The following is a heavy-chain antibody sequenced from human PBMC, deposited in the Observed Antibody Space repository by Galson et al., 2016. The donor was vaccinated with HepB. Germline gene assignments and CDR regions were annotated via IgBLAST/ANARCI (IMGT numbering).Heavy chain of an antibody. V-gene: IGHV1-3*01. Sequence: SVKVSCKASGYRFTTYSIHWVRQAPGQGLEWMGWTNAGTGNTKLSEKFQARVAISTDTSATTAYMELNNLTSEDTAVYYCARKRLGAANWFDSWGQGTLVRVSS. CDR2: TNAGTGNT. D-gene: IGHD3-10*01. J-gene: IGHJ5*01. CDR3: ARKRLGAANWFDS. CDR1: GYRFTTYS.